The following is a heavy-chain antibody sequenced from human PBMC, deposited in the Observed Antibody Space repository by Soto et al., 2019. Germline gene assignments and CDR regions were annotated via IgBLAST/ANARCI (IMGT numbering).Heavy chain of an antibody. CDR2: ISGSAGKT. V-gene: IGHV3-23*01. CDR1: GFTFSTYA. D-gene: IGHD4-4*01. CDR3: AKEPRSNGYFDL. Sequence: EVQLLESGGDLVQPGGSLRLSCGASGFTFSTYAMGWVRQAPGKGLEWVSAISGSAGKTYYADSVKGRFTISRDNSKNTLYLQMNSLTADETAVFYCAKEPRSNGYFDLCGRGTLVTVSS. J-gene: IGHJ2*01.